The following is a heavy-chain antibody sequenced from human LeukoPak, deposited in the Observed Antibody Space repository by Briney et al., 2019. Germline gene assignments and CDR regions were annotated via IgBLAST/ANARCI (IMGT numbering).Heavy chain of an antibody. V-gene: IGHV3-74*01. J-gene: IGHJ4*02. Sequence: GGSLRLSCAASGFTFSSYWMHWVCQAPGKGLVWVSRINSDGSSTSYADSVKGRFTISRDNAKNTLYLQMNSLRAEDTAVYYCAREGGYSSGWTEGYFDYWGQGTLVTVSS. CDR2: INSDGSST. D-gene: IGHD6-19*01. CDR3: AREGGYSSGWTEGYFDY. CDR1: GFTFSSYW.